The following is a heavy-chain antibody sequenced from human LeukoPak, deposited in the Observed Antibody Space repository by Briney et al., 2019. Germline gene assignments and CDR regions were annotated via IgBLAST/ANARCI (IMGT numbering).Heavy chain of an antibody. Sequence: ASVKVSCKASGYTFTGYYMHWVRQAPGQGLEWMGWINPNSGGTNYAQKFQGRVTMTRDTSISTAYMELSRLRSDDTAVYYCARAVYGSGSYYIDYWGQGTLVTVSS. D-gene: IGHD3-10*01. CDR2: INPNSGGT. V-gene: IGHV1-2*02. CDR1: GYTFTGYY. J-gene: IGHJ4*02. CDR3: ARAVYGSGSYYIDY.